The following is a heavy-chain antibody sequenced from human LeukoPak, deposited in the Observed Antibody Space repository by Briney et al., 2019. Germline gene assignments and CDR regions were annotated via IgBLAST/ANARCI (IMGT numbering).Heavy chain of an antibody. J-gene: IGHJ3*02. V-gene: IGHV3-33*01. CDR2: MWYEGRNK. D-gene: IGHD1-26*01. Sequence: GGSLRLSFAASGFTLSSFGVVWVRQAPGKARECVRHMWYEGRNKYCADCVKDRFTISRDNSKNTVYLQIKSLRCKHRALYYCQRVGDLEAFDICGQGRRVTVSS. CDR3: QRVGDLEAFDI. CDR1: GFTLSSFG.